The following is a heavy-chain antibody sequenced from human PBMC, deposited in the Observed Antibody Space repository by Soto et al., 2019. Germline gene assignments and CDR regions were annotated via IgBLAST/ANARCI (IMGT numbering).Heavy chain of an antibody. CDR2: INPSGGST. D-gene: IGHD2-21*01. Sequence: GASVKVSCKASGYTFTSYYMHWVRQAPGQGLEWMGIINPSGGSTSYAQKFQGRVTMTRDTSTSTVYMELSSLRSEDTAVYYCASLGHLYSGGEVDWFDPWGQGTLVTVSS. CDR1: GYTFTSYY. J-gene: IGHJ5*02. CDR3: ASLGHLYSGGEVDWFDP. V-gene: IGHV1-46*03.